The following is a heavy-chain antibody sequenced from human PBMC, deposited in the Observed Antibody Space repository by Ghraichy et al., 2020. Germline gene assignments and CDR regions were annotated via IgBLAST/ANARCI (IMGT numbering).Heavy chain of an antibody. CDR2: INPNSGGT. Sequence: ASVKVSCKASGYTFTGYYMHWVRQAPGQGLEWMGWINPNSGGTNYAQKFQGRVTMTRDTSISTAYMELSRLRSDDTAVYYCARDPITIFGYGMDVWGQGTTVTVSS. CDR1: GYTFTGYY. CDR3: ARDPITIFGYGMDV. V-gene: IGHV1-2*02. J-gene: IGHJ6*02. D-gene: IGHD3-3*01.